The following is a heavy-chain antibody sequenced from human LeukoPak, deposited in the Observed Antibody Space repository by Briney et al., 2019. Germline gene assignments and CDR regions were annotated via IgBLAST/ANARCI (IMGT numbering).Heavy chain of an antibody. Sequence: PSETLSLTCAVYGGSFSGYYWSWIRQPPGKGLEWIGEINHSGSTNYNPSLKSRVTMSVDTSKNQFSLKLSSVTAADTAVYYCARRRGGYYYGSGSYNWFDPWGQGTLVTVSS. CDR3: ARRRGGYYYGSGSYNWFDP. D-gene: IGHD3-10*01. CDR2: INHSGST. V-gene: IGHV4-34*01. CDR1: GGSFSGYY. J-gene: IGHJ5*02.